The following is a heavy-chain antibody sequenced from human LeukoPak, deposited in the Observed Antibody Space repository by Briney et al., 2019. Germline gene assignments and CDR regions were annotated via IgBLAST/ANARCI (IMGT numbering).Heavy chain of an antibody. D-gene: IGHD5-18*01. J-gene: IGHJ6*03. V-gene: IGHV3-23*01. CDR3: ARDREGHRYGYDYYMDV. Sequence: GGSLRLSCAASGFTFSSHGMNWVRQAPGKGLEWVSGISGSGGRTYYADSVKGRFTISRDNSKNTVSLQMNSLRAEDTAVYYCARDREGHRYGYDYYMDVWGKGTTVTVSS. CDR1: GFTFSSHG. CDR2: ISGSGGRT.